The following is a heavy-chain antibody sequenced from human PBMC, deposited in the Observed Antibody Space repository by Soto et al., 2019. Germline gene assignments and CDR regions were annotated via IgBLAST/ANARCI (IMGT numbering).Heavy chain of an antibody. J-gene: IGHJ4*02. CDR1: GFTFSSYA. V-gene: IGHV3-23*01. D-gene: IGHD3-22*01. Sequence: EVQLLESGGGLVQPGGSLRLSCAASGFTFSSYAMTWVRQAPGKGLEWVSAISGGGDTTYYADPVKGRFTISRDNSKNTLYLQMNSLRAEDTAAYVCAKWHTYYYDSRGFSGFDCWGQGTQVTVSS. CDR3: AKWHTYYYDSRGFSGFDC. CDR2: ISGGGDTT.